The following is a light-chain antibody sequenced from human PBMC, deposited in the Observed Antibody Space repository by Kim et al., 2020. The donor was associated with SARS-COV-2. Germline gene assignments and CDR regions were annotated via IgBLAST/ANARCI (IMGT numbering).Light chain of an antibody. Sequence: ASVGDRVTITCRASQGISNCLAWYQQKPGKVPKLLIYAASTLQSGVPSRFSGSGSGTDFTLTISSLQPEDVATYYCQKCDSAPWTFGQGTKVDIK. CDR2: AAS. V-gene: IGKV1-27*01. CDR3: QKCDSAPWT. CDR1: QGISNC. J-gene: IGKJ1*01.